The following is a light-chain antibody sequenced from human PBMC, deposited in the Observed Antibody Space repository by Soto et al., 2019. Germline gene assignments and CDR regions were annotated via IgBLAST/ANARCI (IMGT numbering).Light chain of an antibody. V-gene: IGKV1-27*01. CDR2: AAS. Sequence: DIQMTQSPSSLSASIGDRVTITCRASQGIFNYLAWYQKKPGKVPKLLIYAASTLQSGVPSRFSGSGSGTDFTLTISSLLPEDVATYYCQKYGSSPYTFGQGTKLEIK. CDR3: QKYGSSPYT. J-gene: IGKJ2*01. CDR1: QGIFNY.